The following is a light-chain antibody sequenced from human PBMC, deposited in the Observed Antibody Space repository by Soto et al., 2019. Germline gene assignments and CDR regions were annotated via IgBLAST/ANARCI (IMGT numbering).Light chain of an antibody. V-gene: IGLV1-51*01. CDR3: ATWDSSLISGV. J-gene: IGLJ2*01. CDR2: DDN. CDR1: SSNIGNNF. Sequence: QSVLTQPPSVSAAPRQKVTISCSGSSSNIGNNFVSWYQHLPGTAPKLLIYDDNKRPSGIPDRFSGTKSGTSATLDITGFQTGDEAHYYCATWDSSLISGVFGGGTKVTVL.